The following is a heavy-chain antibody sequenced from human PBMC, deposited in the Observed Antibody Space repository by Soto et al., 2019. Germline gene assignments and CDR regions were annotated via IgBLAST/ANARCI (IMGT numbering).Heavy chain of an antibody. CDR2: ISGGGSST. Sequence: EVQLLESGGGLVQPGGSLRLSWAASGFTFSSYAMSWVRQAPGKGLEWVSAISGGGSSTYYTDSVKGRFTISRDNPKNTLYPQMNSLRAEDTAVYYCAKDGTGELLPTCFDPWGQVTLVTVSA. CDR1: GFTFSSYA. CDR3: AKDGTGELLPTCFDP. V-gene: IGHV3-23*01. J-gene: IGHJ5*02. D-gene: IGHD1-26*01.